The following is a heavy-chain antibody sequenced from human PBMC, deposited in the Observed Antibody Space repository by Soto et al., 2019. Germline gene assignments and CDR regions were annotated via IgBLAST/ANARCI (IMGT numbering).Heavy chain of an antibody. CDR2: IYDSGTT. CDR3: ARPRGLRFSVADVFDI. CDR1: GGSISSSGFY. Sequence: QLQLQESGPGLVKPSETLSLTCIVSGGSISSSGFYWGWIRQPPGKGLEWIGSIYDSGTTYYNPSLQSRVTISVDTSKNQFSLRLTSVIAADTAVYYCARPRGLRFSVADVFDIWGQGTMVTVSS. J-gene: IGHJ3*02. D-gene: IGHD3-3*01. V-gene: IGHV4-39*01.